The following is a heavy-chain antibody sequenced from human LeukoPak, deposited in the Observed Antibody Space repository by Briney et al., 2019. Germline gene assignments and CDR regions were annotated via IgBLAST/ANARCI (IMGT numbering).Heavy chain of an antibody. J-gene: IGHJ4*02. CDR1: GFTSSTYG. CDR3: AKRVQYGSGSYHFDY. V-gene: IGHV3-23*01. Sequence: GGPLRLSCAASGFTSSTYGMSWVRQAPGKGLEWVSAISSGGSSTFYADSVKGRFTISRDNSKNTLYLEMNSLRPEDTAVYYCAKRVQYGSGSYHFDYWGQGTLVTVSS. CDR2: ISSGGSST. D-gene: IGHD3-10*01.